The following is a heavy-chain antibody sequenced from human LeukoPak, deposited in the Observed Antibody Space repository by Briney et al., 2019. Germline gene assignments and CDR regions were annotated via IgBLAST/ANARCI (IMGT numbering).Heavy chain of an antibody. CDR3: ATRLAGTTFGI. D-gene: IGHD1-7*01. Sequence: PSETLSLTCAVYGGSFSGYYWSWIRQPPGKGLEWIGSIYHSGSTYYNPSLKSRVTISVDTSKNQFSLKLSSVTAADPAVYSCATRLAGTTFGIWGKGTMVTVSS. CDR1: GGSFSGYY. J-gene: IGHJ3*02. CDR2: IYHSGST. V-gene: IGHV4-34*01.